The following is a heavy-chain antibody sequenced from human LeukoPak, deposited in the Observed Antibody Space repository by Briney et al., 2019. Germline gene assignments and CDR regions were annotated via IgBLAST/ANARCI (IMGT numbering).Heavy chain of an antibody. CDR2: ISSSSSYI. D-gene: IGHD3-10*01. V-gene: IGHV3-21*01. J-gene: IGHJ4*02. CDR3: VVDLSGSADY. Sequence: GGSLRLSCAASGFTFSSYNMNWVRQAPGEGLEWVSSISSSSSYIYYADSVRGRFTISRDNAKNSLYLQMNSLRTEDSALYYCVVDLSGSADYWGQGTLVTVSS. CDR1: GFTFSSYN.